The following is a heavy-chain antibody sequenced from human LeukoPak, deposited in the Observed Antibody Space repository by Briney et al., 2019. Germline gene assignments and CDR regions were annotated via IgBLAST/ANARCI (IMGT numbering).Heavy chain of an antibody. J-gene: IGHJ6*03. CDR1: GFTFSSYA. CDR3: ANGLYYMDV. Sequence: GGSLRLSCAASGFTFSSYAMSWVRQAPGKGLEWVSTISDSGGSTYYAGSVKGRFTISRDNSKNTLYLQMSSLRAEDTAVYYCANGLYYMDVWGKGTTVTVSS. CDR2: ISDSGGST. V-gene: IGHV3-23*01.